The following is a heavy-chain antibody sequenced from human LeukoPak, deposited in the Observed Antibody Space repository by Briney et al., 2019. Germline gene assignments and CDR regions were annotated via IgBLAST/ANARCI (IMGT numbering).Heavy chain of an antibody. CDR1: GFTFSTYA. Sequence: GGSLRLSCAASGFTFSTYAMSWVRQAPGKGLEWVSLIGGSDGRTRYADSVKGRFTISRDNSKNTLYLEMNSLRAEDTAVYYCARERTGTTLMDVWGKGTTVTVSS. CDR2: IGGSDGRT. CDR3: ARERTGTTLMDV. J-gene: IGHJ6*03. V-gene: IGHV3-23*01. D-gene: IGHD1-1*01.